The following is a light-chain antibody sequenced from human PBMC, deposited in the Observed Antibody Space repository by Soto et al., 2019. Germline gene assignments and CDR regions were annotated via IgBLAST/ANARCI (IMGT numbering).Light chain of an antibody. J-gene: IGKJ1*01. CDR1: QSVLYSSNNKNY. Sequence: DIVLTQSPDSLAVSLGERNTINCKSSQSVLYSSNNKNYLAWYQQKPGQPPKLLIYWASTRESGVPDRFSGSGPGTDFTLTISSLQAEDVAVYYCQQYYTTPTWTFGQGTKVEIK. V-gene: IGKV4-1*01. CDR3: QQYYTTPTWT. CDR2: WAS.